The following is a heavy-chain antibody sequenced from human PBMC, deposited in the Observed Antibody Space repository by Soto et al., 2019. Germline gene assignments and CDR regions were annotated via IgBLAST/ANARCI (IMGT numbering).Heavy chain of an antibody. Sequence: QITLKESGPTLVKPTQTLTLTCTFSGFSLSTSGVGVGWIRQPPGKALEWLALIYWEDDKRYSPSLKSRLTISKDTAKIEVVLTMTTMDPVDTATCYYAHRPSFCSGGSCDSGFDYWGQGTLVTVSS. CDR3: AHRPSFCSGGSCDSGFDY. J-gene: IGHJ4*02. CDR2: IYWEDDK. CDR1: GFSLSTSGVG. V-gene: IGHV2-5*02. D-gene: IGHD2-15*01.